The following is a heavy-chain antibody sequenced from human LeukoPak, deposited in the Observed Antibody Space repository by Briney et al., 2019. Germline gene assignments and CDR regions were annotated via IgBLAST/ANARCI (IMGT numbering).Heavy chain of an antibody. V-gene: IGHV3-33*01. Sequence: GGSLRLSCAASGFTFSSYGMHWVRQAPGKGLEWVAVIWYDGSNKYYADSVKGRFTISRDNSKNTLYLQMNSLRAEDTAVYYCARGKYQLLDYYYYGMDVWGQGTTVTVSS. CDR1: GFTFSSYG. CDR2: IWYDGSNK. J-gene: IGHJ6*02. D-gene: IGHD2-2*01. CDR3: ARGKYQLLDYYYYGMDV.